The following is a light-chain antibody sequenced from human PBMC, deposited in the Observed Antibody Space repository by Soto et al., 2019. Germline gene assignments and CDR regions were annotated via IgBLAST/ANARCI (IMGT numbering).Light chain of an antibody. Sequence: QSALTQPASVSGSPGQSITISCTGTSSDAGSYNFVSWYQQHPGKAPKVMIYEDSKRPSGVSNRFSGSKSGNTASLTISGLQAEDEAEYYCCSYASSSTYWVFGGGTKLTVL. CDR3: CSYASSSTYWV. V-gene: IGLV2-23*01. CDR2: EDS. CDR1: SSDAGSYNF. J-gene: IGLJ3*02.